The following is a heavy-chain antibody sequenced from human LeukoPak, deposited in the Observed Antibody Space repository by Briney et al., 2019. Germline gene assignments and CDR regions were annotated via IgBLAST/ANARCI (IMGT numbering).Heavy chain of an antibody. Sequence: GGSLRLSCAASGFTFSSYWMSWVRQAPGKGLEWVANIKQDGSEKYYVDSVKGRFTISRDNAKNSLYLQMNSLRAEDTAVYYCATGGYYGSGSPGAWFDPWGQGTLVTVSS. V-gene: IGHV3-7*01. CDR2: IKQDGSEK. CDR3: ATGGYYGSGSPGAWFDP. J-gene: IGHJ5*02. D-gene: IGHD3-10*01. CDR1: GFTFSSYW.